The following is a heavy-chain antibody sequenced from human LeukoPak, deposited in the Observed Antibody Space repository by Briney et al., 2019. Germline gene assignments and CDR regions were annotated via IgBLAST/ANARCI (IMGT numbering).Heavy chain of an antibody. J-gene: IGHJ4*02. V-gene: IGHV3-30*18. Sequence: GGSLRLSCAASGFTFSSYGMHWVRQAPGKGLEWVAVISYDGSSKYYGDSVKGRFTISRDNSKNTLYLQMNSLRPEDTAVYYCAKDVVGAWYNYFDYWGQGTLVTVSS. D-gene: IGHD2-15*01. CDR3: AKDVVGAWYNYFDY. CDR1: GFTFSSYG. CDR2: ISYDGSSK.